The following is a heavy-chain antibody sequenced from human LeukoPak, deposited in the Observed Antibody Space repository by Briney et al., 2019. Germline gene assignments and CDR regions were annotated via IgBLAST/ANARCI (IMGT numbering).Heavy chain of an antibody. CDR2: ISGSGGST. D-gene: IGHD4-17*01. CDR1: GFTFSSYA. V-gene: IGHV3-23*01. Sequence: GGSLRLSCAACGFTFSSYAMSWVRQAPGKGLEWVSAISGSGGSTYYADSVKGRFTISRDNSKNTLYLQMNSLRAEDTAVYYCAKESGYGDYVEDGLFDYWGQGTLVTVSS. J-gene: IGHJ4*02. CDR3: AKESGYGDYVEDGLFDY.